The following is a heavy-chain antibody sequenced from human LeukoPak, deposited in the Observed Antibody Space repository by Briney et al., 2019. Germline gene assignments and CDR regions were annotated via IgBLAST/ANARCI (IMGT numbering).Heavy chain of an antibody. J-gene: IGHJ6*02. CDR3: ARGEAGGYSYGNYYYYYGMDV. CDR1: GGTFSSYA. D-gene: IGHD5-18*01. CDR2: IIPIFGTA. Sequence: ASVKVSCKASGGTFSSYAISWVRQAPGQGLEWMGGIIPIFGTANYAQKFQGRVTITADESTSTAYMELSSLRSEDTAVYYCARGEAGGYSYGNYYYYYGMDVWGQGTTVTVSS. V-gene: IGHV1-69*13.